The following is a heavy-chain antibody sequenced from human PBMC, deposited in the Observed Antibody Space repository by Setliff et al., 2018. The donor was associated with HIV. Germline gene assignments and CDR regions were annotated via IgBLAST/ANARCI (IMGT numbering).Heavy chain of an antibody. Sequence: PSETLSLTCAVSGGSISSSNWWSWVRQPPGKGLEWIGEIYFSGHTNYNPSLKSRVTISVDTSKNQFSLKLSSVTAADTAVYYCARANYYYYYGMDVWGQGTTVTVSS. CDR1: GGSISSSNW. V-gene: IGHV4-4*02. CDR3: ARANYYYYYGMDV. J-gene: IGHJ6*02. CDR2: IYFSGHT.